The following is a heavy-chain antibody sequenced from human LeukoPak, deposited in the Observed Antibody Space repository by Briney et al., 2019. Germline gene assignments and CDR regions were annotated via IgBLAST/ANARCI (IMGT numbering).Heavy chain of an antibody. CDR1: GGSIRSYY. CDR3: AREQVYYDSSGSDTYYFVY. V-gene: IGHV4-4*07. D-gene: IGHD3-22*01. J-gene: IGHJ4*02. CDR2: IYTTGST. Sequence: PSETLSLTCTVSGGSIRSYYWSWIRQPAGKGLEWIGRIYTTGSTNYNPSLKSRVTMSVNTSKNQFSLKLSSVTAADTAVYYCAREQVYYDSSGSDTYYFVYWGQGTLVTVSS.